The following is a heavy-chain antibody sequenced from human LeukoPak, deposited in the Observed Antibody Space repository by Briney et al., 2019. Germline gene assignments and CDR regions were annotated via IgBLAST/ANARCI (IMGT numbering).Heavy chain of an antibody. Sequence: ASVKVSCKVSGYTLTELSMHWVRQAPGKGLEWMGGFDPEDGETIYAQKFQGRVTMTEDTSTDTAYMELSSLRSEDTAVYYCATVGPHCSGGSCYYYGMDVWGQGTTGTVSS. D-gene: IGHD2-15*01. CDR1: GYTLTELS. V-gene: IGHV1-24*01. CDR2: FDPEDGET. J-gene: IGHJ6*02. CDR3: ATVGPHCSGGSCYYYGMDV.